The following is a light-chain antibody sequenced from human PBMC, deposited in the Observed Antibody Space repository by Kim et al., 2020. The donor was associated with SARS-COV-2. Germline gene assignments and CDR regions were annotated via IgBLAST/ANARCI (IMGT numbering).Light chain of an antibody. Sequence: WSPGERPTLSGGASQSVNSNFAWYQSKPGQAPRLLIYDASKRATGVPARFSGSGFGTDFTLTISRLEPEDFAVYICLQRSNWPLTFGGGTKVDIK. CDR3: LQRSNWPLT. J-gene: IGKJ4*01. V-gene: IGKV3-11*01. CDR1: QSVNSN. CDR2: DAS.